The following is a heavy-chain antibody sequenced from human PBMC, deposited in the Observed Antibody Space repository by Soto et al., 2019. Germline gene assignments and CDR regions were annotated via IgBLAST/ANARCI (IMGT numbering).Heavy chain of an antibody. Sequence: PSETLSLTCAVSGYSISSGYYWGWLRQPPGKGLEWIGSIYHGGSTYYNPSLKSRVTISVDTSKNQFSLKLTSVTAADTAVYYCARDVTDFWSGHEGMDVWGQGTTVTVS. J-gene: IGHJ6*02. D-gene: IGHD3-3*01. CDR3: ARDVTDFWSGHEGMDV. V-gene: IGHV4-38-2*02. CDR2: IYHGGST. CDR1: GYSISSGYY.